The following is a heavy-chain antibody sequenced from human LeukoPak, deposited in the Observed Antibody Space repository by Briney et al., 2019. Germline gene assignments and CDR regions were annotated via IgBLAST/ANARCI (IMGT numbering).Heavy chain of an antibody. D-gene: IGHD2-2*01. Sequence: GRSLRLSCAASGFIFSGFAMHWVRQTPGKGLQWVAVISHDGDNDYYADSVMGRFTISRDNSKNTLYLQMNSLRADDTAVYFCARGPFGSCSSPSCYFFDYWGQGNLVTVSS. CDR1: GFIFSGFA. J-gene: IGHJ4*02. V-gene: IGHV3-30*04. CDR3: ARGPFGSCSSPSCYFFDY. CDR2: ISHDGDND.